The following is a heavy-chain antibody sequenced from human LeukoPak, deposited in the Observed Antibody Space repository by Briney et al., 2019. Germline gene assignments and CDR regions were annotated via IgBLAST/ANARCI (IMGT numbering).Heavy chain of an antibody. CDR3: AREGLGAVNGFDY. Sequence: GGSLRLSCAASGFTFDDYGMSWVRQGPGKGLEWVSGIKWNGGSTGYADSVKGRFTISRDNSKNTLYLQMNSLRAEDTAVYYCAREGLGAVNGFDYWSQGTLVTVSS. CDR2: IKWNGGST. J-gene: IGHJ4*02. V-gene: IGHV3-20*04. D-gene: IGHD3-3*01. CDR1: GFTFDDYG.